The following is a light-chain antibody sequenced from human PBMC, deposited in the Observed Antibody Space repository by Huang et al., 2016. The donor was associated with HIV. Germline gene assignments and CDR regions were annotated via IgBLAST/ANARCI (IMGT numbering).Light chain of an antibody. J-gene: IGKJ2*01. Sequence: DIQMTQSPSSLSASVGDRVTITCRASENIRRYLNWYQQKPGKPPKLLIHSASTLQSVVPSRFSGSGSGTDVTLTITSLQPEDFATYYCQGSLSIPHTFGQGTILEIK. V-gene: IGKV1-39*01. CDR2: SAS. CDR1: ENIRRY. CDR3: QGSLSIPHT.